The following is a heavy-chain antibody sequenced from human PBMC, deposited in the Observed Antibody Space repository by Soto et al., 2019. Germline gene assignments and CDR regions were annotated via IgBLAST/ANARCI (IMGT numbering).Heavy chain of an antibody. D-gene: IGHD2-15*01. J-gene: IGHJ6*02. V-gene: IGHV4-34*01. CDR3: ARNKSRGDCSGGSCYYYNYYGMDV. CDR2: INHSGST. CDR1: GGSFSGYY. Sequence: QVQLQQWGAGLLKPSETLSLTCAVYGGSFSGYYWSWIRQPPGKGLEWIGEINHSGSTNYNPSLKSRVTISVETYENQFSLKLSSVKAAGTAVYYCARNKSRGDCSGGSCYYYNYYGMDVWGQGTTVTVSS.